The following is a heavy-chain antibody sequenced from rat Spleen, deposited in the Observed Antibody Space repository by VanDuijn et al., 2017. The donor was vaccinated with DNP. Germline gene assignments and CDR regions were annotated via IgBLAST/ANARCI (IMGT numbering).Heavy chain of an antibody. CDR2: IIYDGSHA. Sequence: EVQLVESGGGVVQPGKSLKLSCAASGFTFSDSAMAWVRQSPKMGLEWVATIIYDGSHAFYRDSVQGRFIISRDNAKTTLNLQMDSLRSEDTATYYCTRTDGSYGFDYWGQGVMVTVSS. V-gene: IGHV5-17*01. CDR1: GFTFSDSA. D-gene: IGHD1-3*01. J-gene: IGHJ2*01. CDR3: TRTDGSYGFDY.